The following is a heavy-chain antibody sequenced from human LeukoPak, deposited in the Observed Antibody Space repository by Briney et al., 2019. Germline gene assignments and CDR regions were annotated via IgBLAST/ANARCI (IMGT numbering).Heavy chain of an antibody. CDR1: GGSISSHY. D-gene: IGHD3-9*01. CDR2: IYYSGST. J-gene: IGHJ5*02. V-gene: IGHV4-59*11. CDR3: ARVPRSPGYSNWFDP. Sequence: SETLSLTCTVSGGSISSHYWSWIRQPPGKGLEWIGYIYYSGSTNYNPSLKSRVTISVDASKNQFSLKLSSVTAADTAVYYCARVPRSPGYSNWFDPWGQGTLVTVSS.